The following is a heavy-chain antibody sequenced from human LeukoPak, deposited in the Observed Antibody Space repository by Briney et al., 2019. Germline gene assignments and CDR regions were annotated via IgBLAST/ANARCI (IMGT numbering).Heavy chain of an antibody. CDR1: AFTFSNYA. Sequence: HTGGSLRLSCAASAFTFSNYAMSWVRQAPGKGLEWVSAITGSGGSTYYEDSVRGRFTISRDNSKNTLYLQLNSLRAEDTAVYYCAKHSSQGIFDYWGQGTLVTVSS. J-gene: IGHJ4*02. CDR3: AKHSSQGIFDY. D-gene: IGHD6-13*01. V-gene: IGHV3-23*01. CDR2: ITGSGGST.